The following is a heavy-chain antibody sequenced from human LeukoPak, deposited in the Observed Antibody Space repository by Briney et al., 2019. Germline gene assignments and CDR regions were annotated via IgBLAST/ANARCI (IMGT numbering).Heavy chain of an antibody. CDR3: ARGRYDYVWGSYRNWFDP. V-gene: IGHV4-4*07. CDR1: GGSISSYY. CDR2: IYTSGST. Sequence: SETLSLTWTVSGGSISSYYWSWIRQPAAKGLEWIGRIYTSGSTNYNPSLKSRVTMSVDTPKNQFSLKLSSVTAADAAVYYCARGRYDYVWGSYRNWFDPWGQGTLVTVSS. D-gene: IGHD3-16*02. J-gene: IGHJ5*02.